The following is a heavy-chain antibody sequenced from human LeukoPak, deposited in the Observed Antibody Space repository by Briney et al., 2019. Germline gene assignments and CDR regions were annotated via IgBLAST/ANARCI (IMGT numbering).Heavy chain of an antibody. Sequence: GGSLRLSCAASGFTFSSYAMHWVRQAPGKGLEYVSAISGNGGSTYYANSVKGRLTISRDNSKNTLYLQMGSLRAEDMAVYYCARDSVVAGTGFDYWGQGTLVTVSS. D-gene: IGHD6-19*01. CDR2: ISGNGGST. V-gene: IGHV3-64*01. CDR3: ARDSVVAGTGFDY. CDR1: GFTFSSYA. J-gene: IGHJ4*02.